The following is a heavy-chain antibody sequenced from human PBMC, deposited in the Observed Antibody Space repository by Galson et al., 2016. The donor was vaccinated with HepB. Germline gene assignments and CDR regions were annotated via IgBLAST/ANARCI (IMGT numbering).Heavy chain of an antibody. CDR1: GYSFTSYW. V-gene: IGHV5-10-1*01. CDR2: IDPSDSYT. CDR3: ARRGSSWASFDY. J-gene: IGHJ4*02. Sequence: QSGAEVKKPGESLRISCKGSGYSFTSYWISWVRQVPGKGLEWMGRIDPSDSYTNYSPSFQGHVTISADKSISTAYLQWSSLKASDTAMYYCARRGSSWASFDYWGQGTLVTVSS. D-gene: IGHD6-13*01.